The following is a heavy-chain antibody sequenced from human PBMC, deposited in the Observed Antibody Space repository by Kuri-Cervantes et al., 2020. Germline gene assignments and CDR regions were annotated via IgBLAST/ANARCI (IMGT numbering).Heavy chain of an antibody. Sequence: ESLEISCTVSGGSISSYYWSLIRQPPGKGLEWIGYIYYSGSTNYNPSLKSRVTISVDTSKNQFSLKLSSVTAADTAVYYCARGGRKYCSSTSCYLQNWFDPWGQGTLVTVSS. V-gene: IGHV4-59*01. J-gene: IGHJ5*02. CDR3: ARGGRKYCSSTSCYLQNWFDP. CDR1: GGSISSYY. CDR2: IYYSGST. D-gene: IGHD2-2*01.